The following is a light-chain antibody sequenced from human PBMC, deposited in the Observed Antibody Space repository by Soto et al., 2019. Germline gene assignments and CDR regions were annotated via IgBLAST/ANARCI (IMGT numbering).Light chain of an antibody. CDR2: DVT. CDR3: SSYSSSTTHVV. CDR1: SSEVGDFNY. V-gene: IGLV2-14*03. Sequence: QSALTQPASVSGSPGRSVTISCTGTSSEVGDFNYVSWYQHLPGRAPKLIIYDVTNRPSGISYRFSASKSGRTASLTISGLEAEDEADYYCSSYSSSTTHVVFGGATKVTVL. J-gene: IGLJ2*01.